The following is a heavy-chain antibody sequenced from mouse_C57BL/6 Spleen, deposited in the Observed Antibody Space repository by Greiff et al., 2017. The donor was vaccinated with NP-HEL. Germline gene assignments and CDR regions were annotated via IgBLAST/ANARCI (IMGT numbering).Heavy chain of an antibody. CDR2: INPSTGGT. CDR3: ARESSHYFDY. J-gene: IGHJ2*01. CDR1: GYSFTGYY. D-gene: IGHD1-1*01. Sequence: EVKLMESGPELVKPGASVKISCKASGYSFTGYYMNWVKQSPEKSLEWIGEINPSTGGTTYNQKFKAKATLTVDKSSSTAYMQLKSLTSEDSAVYYCARESSHYFDYWGQGTTLTVSS. V-gene: IGHV1-42*01.